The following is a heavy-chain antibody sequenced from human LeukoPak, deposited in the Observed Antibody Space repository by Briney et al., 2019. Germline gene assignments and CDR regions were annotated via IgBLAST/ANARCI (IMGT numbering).Heavy chain of an antibody. D-gene: IGHD6-19*01. CDR1: GGSISSYY. CDR3: ARRAYSSGYYYFDY. J-gene: IGHJ4*02. CDR2: IYYSGST. Sequence: SETLSLTCTVSGGSISSYYWSWIRQPPGKGLEWIGYIYYSGSTNYNPSLKSRVTISVDTSKNQFSLKLSSVTATDTAVYYCARRAYSSGYYYFDYWGQGTLVTVSS. V-gene: IGHV4-59*08.